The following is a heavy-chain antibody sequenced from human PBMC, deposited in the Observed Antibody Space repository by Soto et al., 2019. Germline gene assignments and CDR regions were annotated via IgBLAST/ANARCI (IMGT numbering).Heavy chain of an antibody. CDR2: ISAHNGNT. CDR1: GYTFTTYG. Sequence: QVHLVQSGAEVKKPGASVKVSCKGSGYTFTTYGITWVRQAPGQGLEWMGWISAHNGNTNYAQKLQGRVTETRDTSTSTAYMELRSLRSDGTAVYYWARGRYGDYWGQGALVTVSS. J-gene: IGHJ4*02. V-gene: IGHV1-18*01. D-gene: IGHD1-1*01. CDR3: ARGRYGDY.